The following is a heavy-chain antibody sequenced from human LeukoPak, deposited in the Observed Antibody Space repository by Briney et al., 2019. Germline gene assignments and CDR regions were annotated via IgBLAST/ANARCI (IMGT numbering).Heavy chain of an antibody. CDR2: VSYDGSNK. Sequence: GRSLRLSCAASGFTFRNGIHWVRQAPGKGLEWVAVVSYDGSNKYYADSVKGRFTISRDNSKNTLYLQMNSLRAEDTAVYYCARARRYCSSTSCYAHSSSIDYWGQGTLVTVSS. J-gene: IGHJ4*02. V-gene: IGHV3-30*04. CDR3: ARARRYCSSTSCYAHSSSIDY. D-gene: IGHD2-2*01. CDR1: GFTFRNG.